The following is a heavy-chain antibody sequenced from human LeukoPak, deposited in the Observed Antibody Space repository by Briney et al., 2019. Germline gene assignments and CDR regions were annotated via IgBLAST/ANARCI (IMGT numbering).Heavy chain of an antibody. Sequence: PGGSLRLSCAASGFTFSSYGMHWVRQAPGKGLEWVAFIRYDGSIKYYADSVQGRFTISRDNSKITLYLQMNSLRVEDTAVYYCARGLVVVPAVSDYWGQGTLVTVSS. J-gene: IGHJ4*02. CDR3: ARGLVVVPAVSDY. CDR1: GFTFSSYG. V-gene: IGHV3-30*02. CDR2: IRYDGSIK. D-gene: IGHD2-2*01.